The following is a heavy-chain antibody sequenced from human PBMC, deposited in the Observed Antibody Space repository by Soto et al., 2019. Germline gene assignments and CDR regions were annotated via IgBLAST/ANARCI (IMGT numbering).Heavy chain of an antibody. J-gene: IGHJ4*02. Sequence: ASVKVSCKASGYSFTSLDINWVRQTAGQGLEWMGWMQPSTGRTGYAQKFQGRVTMTRDTSINTAYMELTTLTSDDTAFHYCARGVSAGVDYWGQGTLVTISS. V-gene: IGHV1-8*01. CDR2: MQPSTGRT. CDR3: ARGVSAGVDY. CDR1: GYSFTSLD. D-gene: IGHD1-26*01.